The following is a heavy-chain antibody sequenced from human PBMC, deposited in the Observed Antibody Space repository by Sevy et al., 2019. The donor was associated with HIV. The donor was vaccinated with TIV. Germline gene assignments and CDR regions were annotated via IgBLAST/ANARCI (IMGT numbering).Heavy chain of an antibody. Sequence: GGSLRLSCAASGFTFSSYSMNWVRQAPGMGLEWISSISVSSSHIFYADSVKGRFTISRDNSKNTLYLQMNSLRAEDTALYYCANMQMGYCSSTSCYWGQGTLVTVSS. J-gene: IGHJ4*02. D-gene: IGHD2-2*01. CDR1: GFTFSSYS. CDR3: ANMQMGYCSSTSCY. V-gene: IGHV3-21*04. CDR2: ISVSSSHI.